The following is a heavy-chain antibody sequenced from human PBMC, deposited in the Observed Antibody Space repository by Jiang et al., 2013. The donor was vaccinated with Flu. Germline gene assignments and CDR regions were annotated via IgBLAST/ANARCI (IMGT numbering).Heavy chain of an antibody. D-gene: IGHD3-22*01. J-gene: IGHJ4*02. V-gene: IGHV6-1*01. CDR1: GDSVSSDTVI. CDR3: AKGVIMIVVARGLDY. Sequence: TSQTLSLTCVISGDSVSSDTVIWSWIRQSPSRGLEWLGRTYYRSNWYREYEESVKSRITINADTSKNQFSLLLDSVTAEDTAVYYCAKGVIMIVVARGLDYWGQGTLVTVSS. CDR2: TYYRSNWYR.